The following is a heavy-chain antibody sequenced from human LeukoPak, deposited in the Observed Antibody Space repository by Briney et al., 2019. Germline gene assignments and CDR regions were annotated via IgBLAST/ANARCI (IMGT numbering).Heavy chain of an antibody. CDR1: GGTFSSYA. V-gene: IGHV1-69*04. D-gene: IGHD6-13*01. Sequence: ASVKVSCKASGGTFSSYAISWVRQAPGQGLEWMGRIIPILGIANYAQKFQGRVTITADKSTSTAYMELSSLRSEDTAVYYCARVRAAAGTEGVFGPWGQGTLVTVSS. J-gene: IGHJ5*02. CDR3: ARVRAAAGTEGVFGP. CDR2: IIPILGIA.